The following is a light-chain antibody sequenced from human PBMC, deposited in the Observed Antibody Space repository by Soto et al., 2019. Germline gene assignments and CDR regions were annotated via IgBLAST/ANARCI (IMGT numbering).Light chain of an antibody. CDR2: DVS. Sequence: QSALTQPRSVSGSPGQSVTISCTGTGSDVGAYKYVSWYQQHPGKAPKFIIYDVSERPSGVPDRFSGSKSGDTASLTISGLQVEDEADYYCCSYAGSYSWVFGGGTKVTV. CDR1: GSDVGAYKY. J-gene: IGLJ3*02. CDR3: CSYAGSYSWV. V-gene: IGLV2-11*01.